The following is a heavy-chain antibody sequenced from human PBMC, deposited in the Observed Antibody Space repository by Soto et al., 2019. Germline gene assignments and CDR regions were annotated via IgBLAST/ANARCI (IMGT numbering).Heavy chain of an antibody. CDR1: VFPFGANA. V-gene: IGHV3-23*01. CDR3: AVAGLPFEY. Sequence: GGSLRLSCVVSVFPFGANAMSWVRQAPGKGLEWVSGLSNTGRRTSYADSVKGRVTLTRDTSINTVYMEVTSLRFDDTAVYYCAVAGLPFEYWGQGTRVTVSS. D-gene: IGHD6-19*01. J-gene: IGHJ4*02. CDR2: LSNTGRRT.